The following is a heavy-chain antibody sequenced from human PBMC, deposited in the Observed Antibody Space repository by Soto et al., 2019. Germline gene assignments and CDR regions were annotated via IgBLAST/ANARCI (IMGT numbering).Heavy chain of an antibody. CDR2: FHSSGAT. V-gene: IGHV4-30-4*01. D-gene: IGHD3-10*01. Sequence: QVQLQESGPGLVKPSQTLSLTCTVSGGSISSADYYWSWIRQPPGKGLEWIGYFHSSGATYKDQSLKSRVPISVDTSKNQISLKLDSVTAADPAVYYCASIWFGDFDYWGHGTLVTVSS. J-gene: IGHJ4*01. CDR1: GGSISSADYY. CDR3: ASIWFGDFDY.